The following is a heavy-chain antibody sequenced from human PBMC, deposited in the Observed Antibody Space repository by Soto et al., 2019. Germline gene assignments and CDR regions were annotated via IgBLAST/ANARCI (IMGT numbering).Heavy chain of an antibody. CDR2: TTNTGGTT. J-gene: IGHJ5*02. CDR1: EDSFDNSA. D-gene: IGHD1-1*01. Sequence: ELQLLESGGGLVHQGASLTLSCAASEDSFDNSAMTWVRQAPGKGLEWVSTTTNTGGTTHYADSVQGRFTVSRDNFRNTLYLLMNSLRAEDTAVYYCAKLRRGATGTEGFHPWGQGTLVTVSS. CDR3: AKLRRGATGTEGFHP. V-gene: IGHV3-23*01.